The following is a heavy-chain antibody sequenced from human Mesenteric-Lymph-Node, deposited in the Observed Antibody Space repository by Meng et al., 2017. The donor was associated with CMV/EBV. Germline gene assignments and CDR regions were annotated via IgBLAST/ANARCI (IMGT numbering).Heavy chain of an antibody. J-gene: IGHJ4*02. V-gene: IGHV3-23*01. CDR1: GFTFSSYA. CDR2: ISGSGGST. Sequence: GGSLRLSCAASGFTFSSYAMSWVRQAPGKGLEWVSAISGSGGSTYYADSVKGRFTTSRDNARNSLHLQMNSLRAEDTAVYYCARCGWSSRWKYLDSWGQGTLVTVSS. D-gene: IGHD6-13*01. CDR3: ARCGWSSRWKYLDS.